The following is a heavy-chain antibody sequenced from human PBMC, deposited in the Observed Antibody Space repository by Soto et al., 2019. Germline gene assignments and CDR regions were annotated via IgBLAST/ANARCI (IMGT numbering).Heavy chain of an antibody. D-gene: IGHD3-3*01. V-gene: IGHV3-66*01. Sequence: EVQLVESGGGLVQPGGSLRLSCAASGFTVSSNYMSWVRQAPGKGLEWVSVIYSGGSTYYADSVKGRFTISRDNSKNTLYPQMNSLRAEDTAVYYCASLYYDFWSGYYSDYYYMDVWGKGTTFTVSS. CDR3: ASLYYDFWSGYYSDYYYMDV. J-gene: IGHJ6*03. CDR2: IYSGGST. CDR1: GFTVSSNY.